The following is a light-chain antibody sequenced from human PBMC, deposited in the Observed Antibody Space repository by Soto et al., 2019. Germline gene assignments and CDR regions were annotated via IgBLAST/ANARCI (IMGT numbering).Light chain of an antibody. V-gene: IGLV2-14*01. Sequence: QSALTQPASVSGSPGQSITISCTGTSSDVGGYNYVSWYQQHPGKAPKLMIYEVSNRPSGVSNRFSGSNSGNTASLTISGLQAEDEADYYCSSYTSSSLDVFGTGTQLTVL. J-gene: IGLJ1*01. CDR1: SSDVGGYNY. CDR2: EVS. CDR3: SSYTSSSLDV.